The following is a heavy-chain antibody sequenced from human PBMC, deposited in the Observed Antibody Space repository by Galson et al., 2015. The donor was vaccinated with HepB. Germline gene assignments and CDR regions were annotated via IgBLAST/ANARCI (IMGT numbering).Heavy chain of an antibody. CDR3: VRDFNGNQEY. D-gene: IGHD1-14*01. Sequence: SLRLSCAASGFSVGTYWMHWVRQAPGKGLVWVSRISDYISRTDYATSVKGRFTISRDNDKNTLFLEMHSPRAEDTAVYYCVRDFNGNQEYWGQGTLVIVSS. CDR1: GFSVGTYW. V-gene: IGHV3-74*01. J-gene: IGHJ4*02. CDR2: ISDYISRT.